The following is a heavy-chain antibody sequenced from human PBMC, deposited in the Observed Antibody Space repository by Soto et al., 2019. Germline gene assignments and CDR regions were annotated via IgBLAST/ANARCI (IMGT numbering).Heavy chain of an antibody. J-gene: IGHJ6*02. CDR3: ARLVRYNWNQNYYYYGMDV. D-gene: IGHD1-20*01. CDR2: IDPSDSYT. CDR1: GYSFTSYW. Sequence: GESLKISCKGSGYSFTSYWISWVRQMPGKGLEWMGRIDPSDSYTNYSPSFQGHVTISADKSISTAYLQWSSLKASDTAMYYCARLVRYNWNQNYYYYGMDVWGQGTTVTVSS. V-gene: IGHV5-10-1*01.